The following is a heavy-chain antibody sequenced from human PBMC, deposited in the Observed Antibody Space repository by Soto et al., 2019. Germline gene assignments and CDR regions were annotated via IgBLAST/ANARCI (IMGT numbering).Heavy chain of an antibody. D-gene: IGHD3-3*01. V-gene: IGHV3-9*01. CDR3: AKGRYDFWSPYYFDS. J-gene: IGHJ4*02. CDR1: GLNFDDFA. Sequence: GGSLRLSFVGTGLNFDDFAIHWGRQAPGKGLEWVSGITWNSRVLAYADSVKGRFTISRDNARNSLYLQMDSLRDEDTALYYCAKGRYDFWSPYYFDSWGQGTLVTVSS. CDR2: ITWNSRVL.